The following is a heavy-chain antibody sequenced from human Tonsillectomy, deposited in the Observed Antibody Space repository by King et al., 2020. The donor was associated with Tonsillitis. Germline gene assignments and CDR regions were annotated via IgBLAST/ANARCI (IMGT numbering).Heavy chain of an antibody. CDR1: GYTFTGYY. J-gene: IGHJ4*02. CDR3: AREARKGYCSGGSCYRRGYFDY. Sequence: QLVQSGAEVKKPGASVKVSCKASGYTFTGYYMHWVRQAPGQGLEWMGWINPNSGGTNYAQKFQGRVTMTRDTSISTAYMELSRLRSDDTAVYYSAREARKGYCSGGSCYRRGYFDYWGQGTLVTVSS. D-gene: IGHD2-15*01. V-gene: IGHV1-2*02. CDR2: INPNSGGT.